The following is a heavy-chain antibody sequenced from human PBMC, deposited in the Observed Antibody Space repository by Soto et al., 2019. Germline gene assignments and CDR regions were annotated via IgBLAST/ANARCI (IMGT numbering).Heavy chain of an antibody. CDR1: GGTFRSYA. CDR3: ARAVTTLVGRGCYSPAMAA. J-gene: IGHJ6*02. Sequence: QVQLVQSGAEMKKPGSSVKVSCKASGGTFRSYAISWVRQAPGQGLEWMGGIIPPFGTANYAQKFQGRVTITADEPTRTAYMEVTRLSSEHTAVYYCARAVTTLVGRGCYSPAMAAWGHATTVTVSS. CDR2: IIPPFGTA. D-gene: IGHD2-15*01. V-gene: IGHV1-69*12.